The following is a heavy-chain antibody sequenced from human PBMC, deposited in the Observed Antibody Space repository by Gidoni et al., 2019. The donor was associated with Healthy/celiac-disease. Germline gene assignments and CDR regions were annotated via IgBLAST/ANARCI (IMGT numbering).Heavy chain of an antibody. J-gene: IGHJ2*01. CDR2: IKSKTDGGTT. V-gene: IGHV3-15*01. CDR3: TTGAGILEWLFTDWYFDL. CDR1: GFPFSNAW. Sequence: EVQLVESGGGLVKPGGSLRLSCAASGFPFSNAWMSWVRQAPGKGLEWVGRIKSKTDGGTTDYAAPVKGRFTISRDDSKNTLYLQMNSLKTEDTAVYYCTTGAGILEWLFTDWYFDLWGRGTLVTVSS. D-gene: IGHD3-3*01.